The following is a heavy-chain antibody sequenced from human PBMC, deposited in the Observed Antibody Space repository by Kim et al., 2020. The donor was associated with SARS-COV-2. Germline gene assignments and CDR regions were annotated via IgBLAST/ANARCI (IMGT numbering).Heavy chain of an antibody. CDR3: AKDALHYYYDSSGYYGVDY. D-gene: IGHD3-22*01. Sequence: GRSLRLSCAASGFTFSSYGMHWVRQAPGKGLEWVAVISYDGSNKYYADSVKGRFTISRDNSKNTLYLQMNSLRAEDTAVYYCAKDALHYYYDSSGYYGVDYWGQGTLVTVSS. J-gene: IGHJ4*02. V-gene: IGHV3-30*18. CDR1: GFTFSSYG. CDR2: ISYDGSNK.